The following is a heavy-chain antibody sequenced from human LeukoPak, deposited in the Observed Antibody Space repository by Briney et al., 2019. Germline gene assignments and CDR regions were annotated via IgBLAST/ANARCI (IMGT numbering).Heavy chain of an antibody. J-gene: IGHJ4*02. CDR2: VHRDGST. Sequence: GGSLRLPCAVSGFIVSTNYMSWVRQAPGKGLEWVSIVHRDGSTYYADSVKGRFTTSRDNSKNTLYIQMNSLRAEDTGVYYCARDGEHVLAHDYWGQGTLVTVSS. D-gene: IGHD3-10*01. V-gene: IGHV3-66*01. CDR3: ARDGEHVLAHDY. CDR1: GFIVSTNY.